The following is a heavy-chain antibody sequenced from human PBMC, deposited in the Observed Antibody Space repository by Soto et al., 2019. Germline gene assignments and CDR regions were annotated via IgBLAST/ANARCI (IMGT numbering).Heavy chain of an antibody. CDR3: AKANSGDDVEFDY. D-gene: IGHD5-12*01. CDR1: GYTFTGYY. J-gene: IGHJ4*02. CDR2: INPKSGGS. V-gene: IGHV1-2*02. Sequence: GASVKVSCKASGYTFTGYYMHWVRQAPGQGLEWMGWINPKSGGSSYAQKFQGRVTMTRDTSSSSAYMELSSLRSDDTAVYYCAKANSGDDVEFDYWGQGTPVTVSS.